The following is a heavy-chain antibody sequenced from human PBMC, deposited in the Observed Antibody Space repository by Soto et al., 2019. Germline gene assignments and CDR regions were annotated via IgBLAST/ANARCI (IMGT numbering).Heavy chain of an antibody. CDR3: AKDLRTIFGVVTFYYYYGMDV. J-gene: IGHJ6*02. CDR2: ISYDGSNK. Sequence: GGSLRLSCAASGFTFSSYGMHWVHQAPGKGLEWVAVISYDGSNKYYADSVKGRFTISRDNSKNTLYLQMNSLRAEDTAVYYCAKDLRTIFGVVTFYYYYGMDVWGQGTTVTVSS. V-gene: IGHV3-30*18. CDR1: GFTFSSYG. D-gene: IGHD3-3*01.